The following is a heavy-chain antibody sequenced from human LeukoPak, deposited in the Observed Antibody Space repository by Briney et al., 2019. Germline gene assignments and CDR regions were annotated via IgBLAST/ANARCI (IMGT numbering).Heavy chain of an antibody. V-gene: IGHV4-39*01. Sequence: SETLSLTCIVSGGSVSSSSYYWGWVRQPPGKGLEWIASINYSGSTYYNPSLKSRVTISVDPSKNQLSLKLSSVTAADTAVYHCASTVTPKIYFDYWGQGTLVTVSS. CDR2: INYSGST. CDR3: ASTVTPKIYFDY. CDR1: GGSVSSSSYY. J-gene: IGHJ4*02. D-gene: IGHD4-17*01.